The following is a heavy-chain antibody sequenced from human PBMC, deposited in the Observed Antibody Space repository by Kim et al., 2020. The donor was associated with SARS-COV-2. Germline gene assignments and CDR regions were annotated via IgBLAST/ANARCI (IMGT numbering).Heavy chain of an antibody. Sequence: ASVKVSCKGSGYTFSTYDINWVRQATGQGLEWMGCMNPKSGYTIYAQKFQDRVTMTRNNSMNTAYMELTSLRSEDTAVYYCARGVVAGVDPWGQGTLVTVSS. V-gene: IGHV1-8*01. D-gene: IGHD2-15*01. CDR3: ARGVVAGVDP. J-gene: IGHJ5*02. CDR1: GYTFSTYD. CDR2: MNPKSGYT.